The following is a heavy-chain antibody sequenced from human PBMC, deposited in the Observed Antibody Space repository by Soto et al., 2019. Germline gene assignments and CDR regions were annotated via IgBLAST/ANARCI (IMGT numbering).Heavy chain of an antibody. J-gene: IGHJ5*02. D-gene: IGHD6-13*01. CDR2: IIPILGIA. V-gene: IGHV1-69*02. CDR1: GGTFSSYT. Sequence: ASVKVSCKASGGTFSSYTISWVRQAPGQGLEWMGRIIPILGIANYAQKFQGRVTITADKSTSTAYMELSSLRSEDTAVYYCASWSGYLGWFDPWGQGTLVTVSS. CDR3: ASWSGYLGWFDP.